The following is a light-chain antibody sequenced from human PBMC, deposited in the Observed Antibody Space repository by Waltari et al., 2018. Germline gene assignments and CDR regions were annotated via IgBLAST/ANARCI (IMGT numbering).Light chain of an antibody. V-gene: IGKV3-15*01. Sequence: EVVMTQSPATLSVSPGERVTLSCRASQSVTTNLAWYQQKPGQAPRLLIDDTSTRAPGFPARFSGSGSETEFTLIISSLQSEDFAVYYCQQYNNWPLTFGQGTRVEIK. CDR1: QSVTTN. CDR3: QQYNNWPLT. CDR2: DTS. J-gene: IGKJ1*01.